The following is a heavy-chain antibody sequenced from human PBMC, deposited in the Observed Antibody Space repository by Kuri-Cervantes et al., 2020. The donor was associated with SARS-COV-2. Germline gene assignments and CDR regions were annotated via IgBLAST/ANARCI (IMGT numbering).Heavy chain of an antibody. CDR3: AKDRSGVQYNWSLGDY. Sequence: GGSLRLSCAASGFTFSSYEMNWVRQAPGKGLEWVSYISSSGSTIYYADSVKGRFTISRDNSKNTLYLQMNSLRAEDTAVYYCAKDRSGVQYNWSLGDYWGQGTLVTVSS. CDR2: ISSSGSTI. D-gene: IGHD1-20*01. J-gene: IGHJ4*02. V-gene: IGHV3-48*03. CDR1: GFTFSSYE.